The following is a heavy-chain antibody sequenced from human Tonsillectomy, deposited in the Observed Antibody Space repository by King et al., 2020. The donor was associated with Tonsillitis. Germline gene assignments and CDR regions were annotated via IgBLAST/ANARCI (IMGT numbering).Heavy chain of an antibody. Sequence: QLQESGPGLVKPSETLSLTCTVSGGSISSYYWSWIRQPPGKGLEWIGYIYYSGSTNYNPSLKSRVTISVDTSKNQFSLKLSSVTAADTAVYYCARDYDSSGYFDYWGQGTLVTVSS. CDR1: GGSISSYY. CDR2: IYYSGST. J-gene: IGHJ4*02. D-gene: IGHD3-22*01. V-gene: IGHV4-59*01. CDR3: ARDYDSSGYFDY.